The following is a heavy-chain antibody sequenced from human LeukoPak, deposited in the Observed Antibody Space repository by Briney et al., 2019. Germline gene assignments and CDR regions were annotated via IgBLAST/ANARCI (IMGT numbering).Heavy chain of an antibody. CDR1: GFTFSRSA. CDR3: AKVGVELHYYYYMDV. V-gene: IGHV3-23*01. J-gene: IGHJ6*03. Sequence: GGSLRLSCEASGFTFSRSAMTWVRQAPGKGLMWVSGIADNGATYYADSVKGRFIISRDNSKNMVFLQMDSLRAEDTALYYCAKVGVELHYYYYMDVWGRGTTVSVSS. CDR2: IADNGAT. D-gene: IGHD3-3*01.